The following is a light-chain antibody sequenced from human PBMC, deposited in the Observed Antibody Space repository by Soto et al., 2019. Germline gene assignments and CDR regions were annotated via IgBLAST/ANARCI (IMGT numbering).Light chain of an antibody. CDR2: GAS. CDR1: QSVTYDQ. Sequence: DIVLTQSPGTLSLSPGERATLSCRASQSVTYDQLACYRQTPGQAPRLLIYGASSRAAGIPDRFSGSGSGTDFTLTISRLEPEDFVVYHCQQYGDLPPTFGQGTKV. CDR3: QQYGDLPPT. J-gene: IGKJ1*01. V-gene: IGKV3-20*01.